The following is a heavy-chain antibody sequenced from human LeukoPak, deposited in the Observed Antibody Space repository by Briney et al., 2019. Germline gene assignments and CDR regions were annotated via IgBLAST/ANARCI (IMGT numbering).Heavy chain of an antibody. Sequence: PGGSLRLSCAASGFTFSSYRMSWVRQAPGKGLEWVAQIKQDGSENYYVDSVKGRFTISRDNAKNSLYLQMNSLRAEDTAVYYCARDGSNWNDVYFDYWGQGTLVTVSS. CDR3: ARDGSNWNDVYFDY. CDR1: GFTFSSYR. D-gene: IGHD1-1*01. J-gene: IGHJ4*02. V-gene: IGHV3-7*01. CDR2: IKQDGSEN.